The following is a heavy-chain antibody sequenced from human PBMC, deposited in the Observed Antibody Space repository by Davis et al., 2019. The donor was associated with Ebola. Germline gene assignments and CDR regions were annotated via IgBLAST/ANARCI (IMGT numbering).Heavy chain of an antibody. CDR1: GFTFSSYG. CDR3: ARGRDGYNLIGY. V-gene: IGHV3-33*08. D-gene: IGHD5-24*01. J-gene: IGHJ4*02. Sequence: GGSLRLSCAASGFTFSSYGMHWVRQAPGKGLEWVAVIWYDGSNKYYADSVKGRFTISRDNSKNTLYLQMNSLRAEDTAVYYCARGRDGYNLIGYWGQGTLVTVSS. CDR2: IWYDGSNK.